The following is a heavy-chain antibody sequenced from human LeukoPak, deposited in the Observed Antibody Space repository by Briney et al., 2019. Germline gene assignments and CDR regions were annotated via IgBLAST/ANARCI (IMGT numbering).Heavy chain of an antibody. Sequence: SETLSLTCAVYGGSFSGYYWSWIRQPPGKGLEWIGEINHSGSTNYNPSLKSRVTISVDTSKNQLSLKLSSVTAADTAVYYCARLRYYYDIWYDYWGQGTLVTVSS. J-gene: IGHJ4*02. CDR1: GGSFSGYY. V-gene: IGHV4-34*01. CDR2: INHSGST. CDR3: ARLRYYYDIWYDY. D-gene: IGHD3-22*01.